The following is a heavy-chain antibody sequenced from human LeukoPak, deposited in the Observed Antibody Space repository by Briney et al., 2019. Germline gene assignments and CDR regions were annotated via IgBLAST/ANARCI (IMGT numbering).Heavy chain of an antibody. CDR2: ISSGSSYI. CDR1: GFTFSSYS. J-gene: IGHJ6*03. CDR3: ARGYCSGGSCYYYMDV. V-gene: IGHV3-21*01. D-gene: IGHD2-15*01. Sequence: GGSLRLSCAASGFTFSSYSMNWVRQAPGKGLEWVSSISSGSSYIYYADSVKGRFTISRDNAKNSLYLQMNSLRAEDTAVYYCARGYCSGGSCYYYMDVWGKGTTVTVSS.